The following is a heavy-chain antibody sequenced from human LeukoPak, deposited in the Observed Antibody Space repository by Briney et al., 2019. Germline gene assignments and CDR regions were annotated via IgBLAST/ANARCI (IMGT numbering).Heavy chain of an antibody. Sequence: SETLSLTCTVSGGSISSYYWSWIRQPPGKGLEWIGYINYSGSTNYNPSLKSRVTISVDTSKNQFSLKLRSVTAADTAVYYCASAKVGYYDSSGYYRLDYWGQGTLVTVSS. V-gene: IGHV4-59*01. CDR1: GGSISSYY. CDR2: INYSGST. J-gene: IGHJ4*02. D-gene: IGHD3-22*01. CDR3: ASAKVGYYDSSGYYRLDY.